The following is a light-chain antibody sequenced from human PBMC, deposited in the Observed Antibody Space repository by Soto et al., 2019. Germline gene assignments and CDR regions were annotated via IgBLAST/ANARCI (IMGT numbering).Light chain of an antibody. CDR2: DAS. CDR1: QSISSW. V-gene: IGKV1-5*01. CDR3: QQYNCYSKT. J-gene: IGKJ1*01. Sequence: DIQMTQSPSTLSASVGDRVTITCRASQSISSWLAWYQQKPGKAPKLLIYDASSLESGAPSRFSGSGSGTEFTLTISSLQPDDFATYYCQQYNCYSKTFGQGTKVEIK.